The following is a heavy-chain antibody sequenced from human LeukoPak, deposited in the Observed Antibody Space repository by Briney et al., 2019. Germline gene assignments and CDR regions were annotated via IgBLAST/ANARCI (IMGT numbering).Heavy chain of an antibody. Sequence: PGGSLRLSCAASGFTVSSNYMSWVRQAPGKGLEWVSVIYSGGGTYYTDSVKGRFTISRDNSKNTLYLQMNSLRAEDTAVYYCLSDIVATPWDYWGQGTLVTVSS. CDR2: IYSGGGT. CDR1: GFTVSSNY. J-gene: IGHJ4*02. CDR3: LSDIVATPWDY. V-gene: IGHV3-53*01. D-gene: IGHD5-12*01.